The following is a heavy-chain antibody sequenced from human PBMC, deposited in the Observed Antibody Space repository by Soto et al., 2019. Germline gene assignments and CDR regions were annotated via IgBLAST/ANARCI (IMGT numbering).Heavy chain of an antibody. CDR3: ARQQAYGDYYMDV. D-gene: IGHD4-17*01. CDR2: IYYSGST. Sequence: SETLSLTCTVSGGSIGSYYWSWIRQPPGKGLEWIGYIYYSGSTNYNPSLKSRVTISVDTSKNQFSLKLSSVTAADTAVYYCARQQAYGDYYMDVWGKGTTVTVSS. J-gene: IGHJ6*03. V-gene: IGHV4-59*08. CDR1: GGSIGSYY.